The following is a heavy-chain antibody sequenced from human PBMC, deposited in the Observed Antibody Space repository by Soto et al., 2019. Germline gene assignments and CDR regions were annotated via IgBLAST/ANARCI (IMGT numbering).Heavy chain of an antibody. CDR1: GGSMSSHY. CDR3: AILDAVTSYIDT. CDR2: IYYSGST. V-gene: IGHV4-59*08. Sequence: PAEPLSLTCSVCGGSMSSHYWSWIRQPPGKGLEWIGYIYYSGSTNYNPSLKSRVTISVDTSKSQFSLKLNSVTAADTAVYYCAILDAVTSYIDTFGQQNLLPISS. J-gene: IGHJ4*02. D-gene: IGHD6-19*01.